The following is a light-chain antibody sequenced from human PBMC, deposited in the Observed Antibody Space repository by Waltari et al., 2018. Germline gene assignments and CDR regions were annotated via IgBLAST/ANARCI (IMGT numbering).Light chain of an antibody. CDR1: SSNIGAGYA. CDR3: QSYDSSLSGSV. Sequence: QSVLTQPPSVSGAPGQRVTMSCTGSSSNIGAGYAVHWYQQLPGTAPKLLVYKYANRPSGVPDRFSGSKSGTSASLAITGLQPDDEADYYCQSYDSSLSGSVFGGGTKRTVL. V-gene: IGLV1-40*01. J-gene: IGLJ3*02. CDR2: KYA.